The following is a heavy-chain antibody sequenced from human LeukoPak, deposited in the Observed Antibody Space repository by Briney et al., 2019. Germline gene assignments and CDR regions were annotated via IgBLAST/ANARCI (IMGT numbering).Heavy chain of an antibody. CDR3: AIAARPDYFDY. CDR2: ISWNSGSI. Sequence: GGSLRLSCAASGFTFDDYAMHWVRQAPGKGLEWVSGISWNSGSIGYADSVKGRFTISRDNAKNSLYLQMNSLRAEDTAVYYCAIAARPDYFDYWGQGTLVTVSS. J-gene: IGHJ4*02. CDR1: GFTFDDYA. D-gene: IGHD6-6*01. V-gene: IGHV3-9*01.